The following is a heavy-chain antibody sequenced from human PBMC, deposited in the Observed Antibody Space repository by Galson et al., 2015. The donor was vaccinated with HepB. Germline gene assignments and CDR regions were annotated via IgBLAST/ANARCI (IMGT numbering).Heavy chain of an antibody. CDR3: ATGDCGGGSCHAFDI. J-gene: IGHJ3*02. D-gene: IGHD2-15*01. V-gene: IGHV3-23*01. Sequence: SLRLSCAASGFTFSSYAMSWVRQAPGKGLEWVSAISGSGGSTYYADSVKGRFTISRDDSKSTMYLQLNGVKTEDTAVYYCATGDCGGGSCHAFDIWGQGTLVTVSS. CDR1: GFTFSSYA. CDR2: ISGSGGST.